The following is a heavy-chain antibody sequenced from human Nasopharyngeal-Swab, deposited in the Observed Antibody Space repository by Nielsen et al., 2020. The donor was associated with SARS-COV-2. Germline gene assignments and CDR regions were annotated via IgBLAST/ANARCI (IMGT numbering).Heavy chain of an antibody. CDR2: LDTVDGET. D-gene: IGHD1-14*01. CDR1: GYTLTELS. CDR3: ATNHDY. V-gene: IGHV1-24*01. J-gene: IGHJ4*02. Sequence: ACKTVSYKVSGYTLTELSMHWVRQAPGNGLEWMGGLDTVDGETIYEQTFQGTVTMTEDTSTDPAYMELRSLSSEATAVYYCATNHDYWGQGTLVTVSS.